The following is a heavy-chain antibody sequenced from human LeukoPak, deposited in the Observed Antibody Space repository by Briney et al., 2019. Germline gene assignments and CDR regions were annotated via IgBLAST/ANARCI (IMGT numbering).Heavy chain of an antibody. Sequence: GGSLRLSCAASGFTFSSYGMHWVRQAPGKGLEWGAFIRYDGSNKYYADSVKGRFTISRDNSKNTLYLQMNSLRAEDTAVYYCAKDLSLIVVVPAADDYWGQGTLVTVSS. J-gene: IGHJ4*02. CDR3: AKDLSLIVVVPAADDY. D-gene: IGHD2-2*01. V-gene: IGHV3-30*02. CDR2: IRYDGSNK. CDR1: GFTFSSYG.